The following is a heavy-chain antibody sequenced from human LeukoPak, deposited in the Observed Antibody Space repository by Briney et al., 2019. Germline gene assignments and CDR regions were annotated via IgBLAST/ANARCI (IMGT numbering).Heavy chain of an antibody. CDR2: IYYSGST. CDR1: GGSISSSSYY. V-gene: IGHV4-39*07. D-gene: IGHD4-23*01. J-gene: IGHJ6*03. CDR3: ARGVTTVVYYYYYYMDV. Sequence: SETLSLTCTVSGGSISSSSYYWGWIRQPPGKGLEWIGSIYYSGSTYYNPSLKSRVTISVDTSKNQFSLKLSSVTAADTAVYYCARGVTTVVYYYYYYMDVWGKGTTVTVSS.